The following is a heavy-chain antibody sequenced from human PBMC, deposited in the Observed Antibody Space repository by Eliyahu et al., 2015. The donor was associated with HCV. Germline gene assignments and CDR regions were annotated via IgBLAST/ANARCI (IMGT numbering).Heavy chain of an antibody. CDR3: AIVVAGRGKYYFDY. CDR2: MNPNSGNT. Sequence: QVQLVQSGAEVKKPGASVKVSCKASGYTFTSYDINWVRQATGQGLEWMGWMNPNSGNTGYAQKFQGRVTMTRNTSISTAYMELSSLRSEDTAVYYCAIVVAGRGKYYFDYWGQGTLVTVSS. D-gene: IGHD6-19*01. V-gene: IGHV1-8*01. J-gene: IGHJ4*02. CDR1: GYTFTSYD.